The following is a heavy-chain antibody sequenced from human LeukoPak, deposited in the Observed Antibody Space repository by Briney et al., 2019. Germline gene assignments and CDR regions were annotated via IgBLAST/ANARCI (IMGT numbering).Heavy chain of an antibody. CDR1: VYTFTNFY. CDR3: ARRPINCIITNCYVDY. D-gene: IGHD2-2*01. V-gene: IGHV1-2*02. CDR2: MNPNSGDT. J-gene: IGHJ4*02. Sequence: GASVKVSCKASVYTFTNFYIHWVRQAPGQGLEWMGWMNPNSGDTSYAREFQDRVTMTRDTSLSTAYMGLSRLRSDDTAVYFCARRPINCIITNCYVDYWGQGTLVTVSS.